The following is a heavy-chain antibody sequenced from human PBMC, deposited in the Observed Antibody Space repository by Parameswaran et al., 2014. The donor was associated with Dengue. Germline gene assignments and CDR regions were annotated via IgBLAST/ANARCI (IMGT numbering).Heavy chain of an antibody. Sequence: VRQMPGKGLEWVANIKQDGSEKYYVDSVKGRFTISRNNAKNSLYLQMNSLRAEDTAVYYCASLHSSSWYGYFDYWGQGTLVTVSS. D-gene: IGHD6-13*01. CDR3: ASLHSSSWYGYFDY. J-gene: IGHJ4*02. CDR2: IKQDGSEK. V-gene: IGHV3-7*02.